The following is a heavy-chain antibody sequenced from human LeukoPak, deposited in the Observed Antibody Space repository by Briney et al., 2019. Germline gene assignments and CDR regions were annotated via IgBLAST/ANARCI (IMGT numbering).Heavy chain of an antibody. J-gene: IGHJ4*02. Sequence: GGSLRLSCAASRFTFSSYEMNWVRQAPEKGLEWVAAISYDGSNKNYADSVKGRFTISRDNSKNTLYLQMNSLRAEDTAVYYCARGVRIAVAGYIDYWGQGTLVTVSS. CDR3: ARGVRIAVAGYIDY. V-gene: IGHV3-30*04. D-gene: IGHD6-19*01. CDR2: ISYDGSNK. CDR1: RFTFSSYE.